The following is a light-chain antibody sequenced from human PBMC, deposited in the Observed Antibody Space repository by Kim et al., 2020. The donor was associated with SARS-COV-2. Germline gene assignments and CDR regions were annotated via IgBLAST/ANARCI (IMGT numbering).Light chain of an antibody. CDR2: RNN. J-gene: IGLJ3*02. CDR1: SSNIGSNY. V-gene: IGLV1-47*01. CDR3: AAWDDSLSGWV. Sequence: QRVTIACPGSSSNIGSNYVYWYQQLPGTAPKLVIYRNNQRPSGVPDRFSGSKSGTSASLAISGLRSEDEADYYCAAWDDSLSGWVFGGGTQLTVL.